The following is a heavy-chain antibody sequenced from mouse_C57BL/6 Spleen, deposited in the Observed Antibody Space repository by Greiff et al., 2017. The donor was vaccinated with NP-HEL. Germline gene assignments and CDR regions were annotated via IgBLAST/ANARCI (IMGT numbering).Heavy chain of an antibody. CDR2: INPGSGGT. Sequence: VQLQQSGAELVRPGTSVKVSCKASGYAFTNYLIEWVKQRPGQGLEWIGVINPGSGGTNYNEKFKGKATLTADKSSSTAYMQLSSLTSEDSAVYYCARRKELYWYFDVWGTGTTVTVSS. CDR3: ARRKELYWYFDV. D-gene: IGHD4-1*01. CDR1: GYAFTNYL. J-gene: IGHJ1*03. V-gene: IGHV1-54*01.